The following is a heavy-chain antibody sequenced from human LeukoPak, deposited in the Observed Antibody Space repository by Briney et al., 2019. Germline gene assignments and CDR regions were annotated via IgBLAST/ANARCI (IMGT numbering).Heavy chain of an antibody. CDR1: GYSFTNYW. Sequence: GESLKISCKVSGYSFTNYWIGWVRQMPRKGLEWMGIIYPDDSDTKYSPSFQGQVTISADKSISTAYLQWSSLKASDTAMYYCASSPNYVWGSYRFDYWGQGTLVTVSS. J-gene: IGHJ4*02. D-gene: IGHD3-16*02. CDR3: ASSPNYVWGSYRFDY. V-gene: IGHV5-51*01. CDR2: IYPDDSDT.